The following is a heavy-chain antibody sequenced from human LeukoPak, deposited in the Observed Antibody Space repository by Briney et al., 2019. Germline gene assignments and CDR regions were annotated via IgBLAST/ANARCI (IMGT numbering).Heavy chain of an antibody. J-gene: IGHJ4*02. CDR1: GYTFTNYD. CDR2: IIPIFGTA. Sequence: GASVKVSCKASGYTFTNYDINWVRQAPGQGLEWMGGIIPIFGTANYAQKFQGRVTITADESTSTAYMELSSLRSEDTAVYYCARNSMVTPHYDYWGQGTLVTVSS. D-gene: IGHD4-23*01. CDR3: ARNSMVTPHYDY. V-gene: IGHV1-69*13.